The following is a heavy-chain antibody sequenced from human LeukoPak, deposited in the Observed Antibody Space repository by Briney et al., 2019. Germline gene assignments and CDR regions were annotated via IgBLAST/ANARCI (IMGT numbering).Heavy chain of an antibody. CDR2: ISSSSSYI. J-gene: IGHJ4*02. CDR1: GFPFSSYS. D-gene: IGHD3-16*01. CDR3: ARDLPAIMIGYYFDY. V-gene: IGHV3-21*01. Sequence: GSLLLSCAASGFPFSSYSMNWVRQAPGKGLEWVSSISSSSSYIYYADSVKGRFTISRDNAKNSLYLQMNSLRAEDTAVYYCARDLPAIMIGYYFDYWGQGTLVTVSS.